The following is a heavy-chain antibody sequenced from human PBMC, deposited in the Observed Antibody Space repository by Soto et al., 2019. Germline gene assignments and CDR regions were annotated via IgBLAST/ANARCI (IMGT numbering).Heavy chain of an antibody. CDR1: GASIRNYY. J-gene: IGHJ6*02. CDR2: VYTPDYT. CDR3: ASSAGPHGDFFYYKGMDV. D-gene: IGHD3-10*01. Sequence: PSETLSLTCSVSGASIRNYYWHWVRQLPGKGLEWIGYVYTPDYTRYNSSLKSRVTISVDTSKSQFSPRLNSVTAADTAVYYCASSAGPHGDFFYYKGMDVWGQGTTVTVSS. V-gene: IGHV4-4*08.